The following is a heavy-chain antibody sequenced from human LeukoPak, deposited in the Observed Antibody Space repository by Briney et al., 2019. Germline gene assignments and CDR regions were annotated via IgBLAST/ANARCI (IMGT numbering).Heavy chain of an antibody. CDR2: INPNSGGT. CDR1: GYTFTGYY. D-gene: IGHD3-22*01. CDR3: ARDDGSGYYGFDY. V-gene: IGHV1-2*02. Sequence: ASVKVSCKASGYTFTGYYMHWVRQAPGQGLEWMGWINPNSGGTNYAQKFQGRVTMTRDTSISTAYMELSRLRSDDTAVYYCARDDGSGYYGFDYRGQGTLVTVSS. J-gene: IGHJ4*02.